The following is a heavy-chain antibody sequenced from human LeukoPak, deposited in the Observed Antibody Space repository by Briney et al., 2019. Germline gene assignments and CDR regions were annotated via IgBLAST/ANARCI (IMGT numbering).Heavy chain of an antibody. CDR1: GFTFDDYA. V-gene: IGHV3-9*01. D-gene: IGHD3-9*01. CDR3: AKDSNFDWLSSNYGMDV. CDR2: ISWNSGSI. J-gene: IGHJ6*02. Sequence: GRSLRLSCAASGFTFDDYAMHWVRQAPGKGLEWVSGISWNSGSIGYADSVKGRFTISRDNAKNSLYLQMNSLRAEDTALYYCAKDSNFDWLSSNYGMDVWGQGTTVTVSS.